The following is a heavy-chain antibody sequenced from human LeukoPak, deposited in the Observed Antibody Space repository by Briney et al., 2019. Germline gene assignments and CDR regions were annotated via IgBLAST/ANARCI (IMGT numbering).Heavy chain of an antibody. CDR3: AKDRGELLDY. D-gene: IGHD1-26*01. J-gene: IGHJ4*02. Sequence: ASVKVSCKASGYTFTGYYMHWVRQAPGQGLEWMGWINPNSGGSNSAQKFQGRVTMTRDTSISTVYMELSRLRSDDTAVYYCAKDRGELLDYWGQGTLVTVSS. CDR1: GYTFTGYY. V-gene: IGHV1-2*02. CDR2: INPNSGGS.